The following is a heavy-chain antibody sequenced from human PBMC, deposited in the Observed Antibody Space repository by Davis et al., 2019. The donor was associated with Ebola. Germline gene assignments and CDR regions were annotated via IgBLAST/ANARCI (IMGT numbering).Heavy chain of an antibody. CDR1: GGSFSGYY. CDR3: ASQVYTNSPYHDY. V-gene: IGHV4-59*01. CDR2: IYYSGNT. J-gene: IGHJ4*02. Sequence: PGGSLRLSCAVYGGSFSGYYWSWIRQPPGKGLEWIGYIYYSGNTNYSPSLKSRVTISVDTSKNQLSLKLSSVTAADTAVYYCASQVYTNSPYHDYWGQGTLVTVSS. D-gene: IGHD4-11*01.